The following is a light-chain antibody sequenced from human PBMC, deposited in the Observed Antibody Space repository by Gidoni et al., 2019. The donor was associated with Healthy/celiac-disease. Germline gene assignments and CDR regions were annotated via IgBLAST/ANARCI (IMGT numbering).Light chain of an antibody. CDR1: QSILFNFNNKNY. Sequence: DIVLPQSADSQAVSLGERATINCKSSQSILFNFNNKNYLAWYQQKPRQPPKLLIYWASIRESGVPDRFSGTGSGSDFTLTMNSLQAEDVAVYYCEQYYTTPFTFGQGTKVEIK. V-gene: IGKV4-1*01. CDR3: EQYYTTPFT. CDR2: WAS. J-gene: IGKJ2*01.